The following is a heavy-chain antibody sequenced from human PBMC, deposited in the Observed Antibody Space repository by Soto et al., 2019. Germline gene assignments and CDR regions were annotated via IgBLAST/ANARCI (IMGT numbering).Heavy chain of an antibody. D-gene: IGHD5-18*01. CDR3: ARCPQPPDTADPYAVDV. Sequence: QVQLVQSGTEVKKPGASVEVSCKASGGTFSRSGFHWVRQAPGQGLEWMGMIVPSVDTTNYAQKFQARVTISADQFTSTVYMELRSLRSEDTAVYYCARCPQPPDTADPYAVDVWGQGTRVIVSS. V-gene: IGHV1-69*18. J-gene: IGHJ6*02. CDR2: IVPSVDTT. CDR1: GGTFSRSG.